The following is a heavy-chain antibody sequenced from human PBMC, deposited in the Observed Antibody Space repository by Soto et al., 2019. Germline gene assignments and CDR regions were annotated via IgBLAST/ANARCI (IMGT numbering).Heavy chain of an antibody. J-gene: IGHJ4*02. CDR1: GGSISSYY. D-gene: IGHD5-18*01. CDR3: ARSGYSYGLRAYYFDD. V-gene: IGHV4-59*01. CDR2: IYYSGST. Sequence: SETLSLTCTVSGGSISSYYWSWIRQPPGKGLEWIGYIYYSGSTNYNPSLKSRVTISVDTSKNQFSLKLSSVTAADTAVYYCARSGYSYGLRAYYFDDWGQGTLVTVSS.